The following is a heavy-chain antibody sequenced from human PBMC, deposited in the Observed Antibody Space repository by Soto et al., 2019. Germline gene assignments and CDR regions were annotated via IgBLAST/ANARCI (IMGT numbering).Heavy chain of an antibody. CDR3: ESPGY. D-gene: IGHD2-8*02. Sequence: QVQLQESGPGLVKPSETLSLTCTVSGGSISSYYWSWIRQPPGKGLEWIGYIYYSGSTNYNPSLKSRVTISVDTSKNQFSLKLSSVTASDTAVYYCESPGYWGQGTLVTVSS. J-gene: IGHJ4*02. V-gene: IGHV4-59*01. CDR2: IYYSGST. CDR1: GGSISSYY.